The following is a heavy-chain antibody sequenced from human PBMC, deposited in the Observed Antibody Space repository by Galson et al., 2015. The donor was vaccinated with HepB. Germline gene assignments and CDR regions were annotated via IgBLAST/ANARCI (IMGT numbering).Heavy chain of an antibody. Sequence: SLRLSCAASGFTFSSYAMSWVRQAPGKGLEWVSAISGSGGSTYYADSVKGRFTISRDNSKNTLYLQMNSLRAEDTAVYYCAKSFMWFGELLPIDYWGQGTLVTVSS. D-gene: IGHD3-10*01. CDR2: ISGSGGST. J-gene: IGHJ4*02. V-gene: IGHV3-23*01. CDR3: AKSFMWFGELLPIDY. CDR1: GFTFSSYA.